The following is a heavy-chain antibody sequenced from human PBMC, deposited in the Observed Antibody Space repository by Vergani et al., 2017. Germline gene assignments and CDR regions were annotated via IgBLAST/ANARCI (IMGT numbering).Heavy chain of an antibody. V-gene: IGHV4-39*01. Sequence: QMQLQESGPGLVKASETLSLTCTVSGDSIISSSYYWGWIRQPPGKGLEWIGSIYNSGNGDSSSSLKSRVTISADTSKNQFSLRLTSVTAADTAGYYCASGKYYSDSTSHFRGRYFDVWGRGTLVTVPS. CDR1: GDSIISSSYY. CDR3: ASGKYYSDSTSHFRGRYFDV. CDR2: IYNSGNG. J-gene: IGHJ2*01. D-gene: IGHD3-16*01.